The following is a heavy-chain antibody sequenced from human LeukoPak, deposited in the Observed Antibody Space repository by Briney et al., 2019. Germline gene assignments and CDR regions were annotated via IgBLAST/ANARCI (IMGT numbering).Heavy chain of an antibody. CDR3: VRDLHYHVAIIV. CDR2: IGSDNKP. V-gene: IGHV3-23*05. J-gene: IGHJ6*02. CDR1: VFTFSAYA. D-gene: IGHD5-24*01. Sequence: SGGSLRLSCEPPVFTFSAYAITWVRQAPGKGLEWVSSIGSDNKPHYSESVKGRFAISRDNSKSMLFLQLNSLGAEDTGLYYCVRDLHYHVAIIVWVQGTTVTVSS.